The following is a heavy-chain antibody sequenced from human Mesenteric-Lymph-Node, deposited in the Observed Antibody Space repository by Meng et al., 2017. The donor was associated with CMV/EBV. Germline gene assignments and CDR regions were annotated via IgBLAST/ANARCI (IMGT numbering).Heavy chain of an antibody. J-gene: IGHJ6*02. Sequence: LTCAASGFTFSSYAMSWVRQAPGKGLEWVSAISGSGMSTYYADSVKGRFTISRDNAKNTLYLQMNSLRAEDTAEYYCARGNYYGMDVWGQGTTVTVSS. V-gene: IGHV3-23*01. CDR2: ISGSGMST. D-gene: IGHD3-16*01. CDR1: GFTFSSYA. CDR3: ARGNYYGMDV.